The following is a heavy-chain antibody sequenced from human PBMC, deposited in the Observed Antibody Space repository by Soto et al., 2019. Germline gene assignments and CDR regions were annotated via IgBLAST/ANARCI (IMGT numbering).Heavy chain of an antibody. CDR2: IDLSGTTT. J-gene: IGHJ4*02. CDR3: TKDRVPDGIYSFDY. CDR1: GFSFSDYS. D-gene: IGHD2-15*01. Sequence: EVQLLESGGDLVQPGGSLRLSCAASGFSFSDYSMNWVRQAPGKGLEWVAFIDLSGTTTEDRESVKGRFTISKDKSMKTVYLQMNSLRVEDAAVYYCTKDRVPDGIYSFDYWGQGALVTVSS. V-gene: IGHV3-23*03.